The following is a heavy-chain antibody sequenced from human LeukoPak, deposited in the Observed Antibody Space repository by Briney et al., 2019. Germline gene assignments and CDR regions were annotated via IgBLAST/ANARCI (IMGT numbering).Heavy chain of an antibody. CDR3: AGPGSSGWYDFDY. V-gene: IGHV3-11*04. D-gene: IGHD6-19*01. J-gene: IGHJ4*02. CDR2: ISSSGSTI. CDR1: GFTFSDYY. Sequence: GGSLRLSCAASGFTFSDYYMSWIRQAPGKGLEWVSYISSSGSTIYYADSVKGRFTISRDNAKNSLYLQMNSLRAEDTAVYYCAGPGSSGWYDFDYWGQGTLVTVSS.